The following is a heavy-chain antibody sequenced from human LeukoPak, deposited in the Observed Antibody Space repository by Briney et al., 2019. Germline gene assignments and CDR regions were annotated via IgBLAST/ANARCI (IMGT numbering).Heavy chain of an antibody. CDR2: ISAYNGDT. V-gene: IGHV1-18*01. J-gene: IGHJ4*02. D-gene: IGHD4/OR15-4a*01. Sequence: ASVKVSCKPSGYSFTNYGVSWVRQAPGQGLEWMGWISAYNGDTKYAQKFQGRVTITRNTSISTAYMELSSLRSEDTAVYYCAILGVRYFDYWGQGTLVTVSS. CDR3: AILGVRYFDY. CDR1: GYSFTNYG.